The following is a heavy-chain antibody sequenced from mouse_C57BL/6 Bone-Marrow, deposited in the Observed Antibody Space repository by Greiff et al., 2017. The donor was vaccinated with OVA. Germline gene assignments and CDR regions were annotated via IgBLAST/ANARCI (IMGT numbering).Heavy chain of an antibody. Sequence: QVQLQQPGAELVKPGASVKMSCKASGYTFTSYWITWVKQRPGQGLEWIGDIYPGSGSTNYNEKFKSKATLTVDTSSSTAYMQLSSLTSEDSAVYYCARGDYGSRTWYFEVWGTGTTVTVSS. CDR1: GYTFTSYW. J-gene: IGHJ1*03. V-gene: IGHV1-55*01. CDR2: IYPGSGST. CDR3: ARGDYGSRTWYFEV. D-gene: IGHD1-1*01.